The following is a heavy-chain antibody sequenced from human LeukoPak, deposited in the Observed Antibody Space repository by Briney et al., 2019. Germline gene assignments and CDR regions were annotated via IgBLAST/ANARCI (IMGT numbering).Heavy chain of an antibody. Sequence: AGGSLRLSCAASGFTVSSNYMSWVRQAPGKGLEWVSVIYSGGSTYYADSVKGRFTISRDNSKNTLYLQMNSLRAEDTAVYYCARGNWHDDERLAYWGQGTLVTVSS. CDR3: ARGNWHDDERLAY. CDR1: GFTVSSNY. J-gene: IGHJ4*02. CDR2: IYSGGST. V-gene: IGHV3-53*01. D-gene: IGHD1-1*01.